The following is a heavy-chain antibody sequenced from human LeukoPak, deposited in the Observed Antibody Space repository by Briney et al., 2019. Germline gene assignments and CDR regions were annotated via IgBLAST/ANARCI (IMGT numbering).Heavy chain of an antibody. D-gene: IGHD1-26*01. CDR1: GSTFSTYG. J-gene: IGHJ5*02. V-gene: IGHV3-33*01. CDR2: IWYDGSNK. CDR3: ARGGSGIYHTYNWFDP. Sequence: GGSLRLSCAASGSTFSTYGMHWVRQAPGKGLEWVAVIWYDGSNKYYTDSVQGRFTISRDNSKNTLYLQMDSLRAEDTAVYYCARGGSGIYHTYNWFDPWGQGTLVTVSS.